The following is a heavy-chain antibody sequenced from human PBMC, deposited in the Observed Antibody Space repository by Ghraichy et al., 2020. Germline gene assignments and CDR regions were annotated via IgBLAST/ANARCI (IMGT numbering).Heavy chain of an antibody. V-gene: IGHV1-2*02. CDR3: ARDMWSGGSGIVVVPAAIYYYYGMDV. CDR2: INPNSGGT. Sequence: ASVKVSCKASGYTFTGYYMHWVRQAPGQGLEWMGWINPNSGGTNYAQKFQGRVTMTRDTSISTAYMELSRLRSDDTAVYYCARDMWSGGSGIVVVPAAIYYYYGMDVWGQGTTVTVSS. D-gene: IGHD2-2*01. J-gene: IGHJ6*02. CDR1: GYTFTGYY.